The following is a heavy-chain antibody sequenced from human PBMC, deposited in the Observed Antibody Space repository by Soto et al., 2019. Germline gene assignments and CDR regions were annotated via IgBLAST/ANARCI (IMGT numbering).Heavy chain of an antibody. V-gene: IGHV3-21*01. CDR3: ARGSTDSSGQLGC. D-gene: IGHD3-22*01. CDR1: GFTFSSYA. J-gene: IGHJ4*02. CDR2: ISSSSSYI. Sequence: GGSLRLSCAASGFTFSSYAMSWVRQAPGKGLEWVSSISSSSSYIYYADSVKGRFTISRDNAKNSLYLQMNSLRAEDTAVYYCARGSTDSSGQLGCWGQGTLVTVSS.